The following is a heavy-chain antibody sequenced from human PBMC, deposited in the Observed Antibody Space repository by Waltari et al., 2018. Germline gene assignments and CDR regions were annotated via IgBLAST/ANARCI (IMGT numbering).Heavy chain of an antibody. CDR1: GGSISSSSYY. J-gene: IGHJ4*02. CDR3: ARDRTAQG. CDR2: IKQDGSEK. V-gene: IGHV3-7*03. Sequence: LQLQESGPGLVKPSETLSLTCTVSGGSISSSSYYWGWIRQPPGKGLEWVANIKQDGSEKYYVDSVKGRFTISRDNAKNSLYLQMNSLRAEDTALYYCARDRTAQGWGQGTLVTVSS. D-gene: IGHD2-21*02.